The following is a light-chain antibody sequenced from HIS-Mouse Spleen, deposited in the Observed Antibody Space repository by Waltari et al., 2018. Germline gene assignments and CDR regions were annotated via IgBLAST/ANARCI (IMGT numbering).Light chain of an antibody. J-gene: IGLJ2*01. Sequence: QPVLTQPPSSSASPGESARLTCTLPSDINVGSYNIYWYQQKPGSPPRYLLYYYSDSDKGQGAGVPSRFAGSKDASANTGILLISGLQSEDEADYYGQSYDSSLSAYVVFGGGTKLTVL. CDR1: SDINVGSYN. CDR3: QSYDSSLSAYVV. CDR2: YYSDSDK. V-gene: IGLV5-37*01.